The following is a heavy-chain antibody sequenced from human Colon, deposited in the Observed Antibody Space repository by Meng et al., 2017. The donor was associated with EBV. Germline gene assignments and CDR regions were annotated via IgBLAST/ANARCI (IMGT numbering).Heavy chain of an antibody. Sequence: QVRLEASGPVLVRPSGPLSLPCAVSGGSLSSRNWWSWVRQPPGKGLEWIGEIYHSGSTNYNPSLKSRVTISVDESKNQFSLRLSSVTAADTAVYYCARVGAYCGGDCYHPRWGQGTLVTVSS. J-gene: IGHJ4*02. CDR3: ARVGAYCGGDCYHPR. CDR1: GGSLSSRNW. CDR2: IYHSGST. V-gene: IGHV4-4*02. D-gene: IGHD2-21*02.